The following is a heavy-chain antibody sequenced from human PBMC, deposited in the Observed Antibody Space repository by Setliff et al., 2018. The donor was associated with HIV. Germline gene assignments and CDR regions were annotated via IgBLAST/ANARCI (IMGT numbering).Heavy chain of an antibody. CDR2: ISNNGIT. Sequence: KASETLSLTCTVSGGYISTYYWSWIRLPPGKGRELIGYISNNGITNDNLSLKSLVTISVDTSKNNFSLRLRSVTAADTAVYYCAQHRVTLHYYMDVWGKGTTVTVSS. D-gene: IGHD3-10*01. J-gene: IGHJ6*03. V-gene: IGHV4-4*08. CDR3: AQHRVTLHYYMDV. CDR1: GGYISTYY.